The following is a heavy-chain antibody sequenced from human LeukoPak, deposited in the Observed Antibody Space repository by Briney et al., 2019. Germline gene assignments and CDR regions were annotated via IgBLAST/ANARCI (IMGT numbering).Heavy chain of an antibody. CDR3: AKDRGKYGDYDY. V-gene: IGHV3-23*01. D-gene: IGHD4-17*01. CDR2: ISGSGGST. Sequence: GGSLRLSCAASGFTFSSYAMSWVRQAPGKGLEWVSAISGSGGSTYYADSVKSRFTISRDNSKNTLYLQMNSLRAEDTAVYYCAKDRGKYGDYDYWGQGTLVTVSS. J-gene: IGHJ4*02. CDR1: GFTFSSYA.